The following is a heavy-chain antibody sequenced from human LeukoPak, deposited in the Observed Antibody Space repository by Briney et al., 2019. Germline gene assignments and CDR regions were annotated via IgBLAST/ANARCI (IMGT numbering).Heavy chain of an antibody. CDR3: ARDLPSYDFWSGYSEPYYYYYGMDV. CDR2: INTNTGNP. D-gene: IGHD3-3*01. Sequence: ASVKVSCTASGYTFTSYAMNWVRQAPGQGLEWMGWINTNTGNPTYAQGFTGRFVFSLDTSVSTAYLQISSLKAEDTAVYYCARDLPSYDFWSGYSEPYYYYYGMDVWGQGTTVTVSS. CDR1: GYTFTSYA. V-gene: IGHV7-4-1*02. J-gene: IGHJ6*02.